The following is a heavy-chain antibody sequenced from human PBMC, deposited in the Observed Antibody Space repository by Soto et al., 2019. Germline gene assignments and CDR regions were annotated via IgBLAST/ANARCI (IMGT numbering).Heavy chain of an antibody. CDR3: AREAIVVVPAGKFFDYAMDV. D-gene: IGHD2-2*01. CDR1: GYTFTSYG. Sequence: QVQLVQSGAEVKKPGASVKVSCKASGYTFTSYGISWVRQAPGQGLEWMGWISAYNGNTNYAQKLQGRVTMTTDTSTSTAYMELRSLRSDDTAVHYCAREAIVVVPAGKFFDYAMDVWGQGTTVTVSS. CDR2: ISAYNGNT. J-gene: IGHJ6*02. V-gene: IGHV1-18*04.